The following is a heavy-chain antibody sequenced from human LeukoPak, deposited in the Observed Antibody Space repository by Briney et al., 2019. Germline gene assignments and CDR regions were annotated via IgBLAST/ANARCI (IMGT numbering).Heavy chain of an antibody. CDR3: ARHNWYQFDY. V-gene: IGHV3-7*01. CDR2: IKHDGSGQ. D-gene: IGHD1-1*01. Sequence: GGSLRLSCTASGFTFSSYSMTWVRQAPGKGLEWVANIKHDGSGQYYVDSVRGRVTISRDNAKNSVHLQMNNLRVEDTAVYFCARHNWYQFDYWGQGTLVTASS. J-gene: IGHJ4*02. CDR1: GFTFSSYS.